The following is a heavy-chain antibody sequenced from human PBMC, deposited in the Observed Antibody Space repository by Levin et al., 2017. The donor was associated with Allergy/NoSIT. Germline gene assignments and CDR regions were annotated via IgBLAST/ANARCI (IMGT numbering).Heavy chain of an antibody. V-gene: IGHV1-2*02. Sequence: GESLKISCKAAGYTFTGYYMHWVRQAPGQGLEWMGWVNCNSGDTDYAQKFQGRVTMTRNTSITTAYMELSSLRSDDTALYYCARNDYGVYVQKFDYWGQGTLVTVSS. J-gene: IGHJ4*02. CDR1: GYTFTGYY. CDR2: VNCNSGDT. CDR3: ARNDYGVYVQKFDY. D-gene: IGHD4-17*01.